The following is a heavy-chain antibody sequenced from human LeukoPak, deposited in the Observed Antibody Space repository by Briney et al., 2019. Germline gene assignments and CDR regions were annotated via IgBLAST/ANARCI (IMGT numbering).Heavy chain of an antibody. CDR3: ARGPPIGYSYYYYYMDV. V-gene: IGHV4-39*07. CDR2: IYYSGST. Sequence: SETLSLTYTVSGGSISSSSYYWGWIRQPPGKGLEWIGSIYYSGSTYYNPSLKSRVTISVDTSKNQFSLKLNSVTAADTAVYYCARGPPIGYSYYYYYMDVWGKGTTVTVSS. CDR1: GGSISSSSYY. J-gene: IGHJ6*03. D-gene: IGHD3-22*01.